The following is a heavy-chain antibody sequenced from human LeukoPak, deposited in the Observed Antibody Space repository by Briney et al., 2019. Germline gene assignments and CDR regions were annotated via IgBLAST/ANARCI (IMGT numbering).Heavy chain of an antibody. CDR2: IYHSGST. D-gene: IGHD6-19*01. J-gene: IGHJ4*02. V-gene: IGHV4-4*02. CDR1: GGSISSSNW. Sequence: SETLSLTCAVSGGSISSSNWWSWVRQPPGKGLEWIGEIYHSGSTNYNPSLKSRVTISVDKSKNQFSLKLSSVTAADTAVYYSACDCIAVAGKDYWGQGTLVTVSS. CDR3: ACDCIAVAGKDY.